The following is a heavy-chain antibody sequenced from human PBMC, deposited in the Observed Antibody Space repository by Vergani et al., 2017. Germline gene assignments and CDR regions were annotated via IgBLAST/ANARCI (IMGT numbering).Heavy chain of an antibody. Sequence: QLQLQESGPGLVKPSETLSLTCTVSGGSISSSSYYWGWIRQPPGKGVEWIGSIYYSGSNYYNPSLKSRVTISVNTSKNQCSLKLSSVTAADTALYYCARHKPMTTVTTGWGQGTLVTVSS. CDR2: IYYSGSN. V-gene: IGHV4-39*01. CDR3: ARHKPMTTVTTG. J-gene: IGHJ4*02. D-gene: IGHD4-11*01. CDR1: GGSISSSSYY.